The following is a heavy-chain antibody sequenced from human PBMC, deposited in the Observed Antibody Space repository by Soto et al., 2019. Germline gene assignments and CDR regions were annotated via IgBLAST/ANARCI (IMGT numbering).Heavy chain of an antibody. V-gene: IGHV1-18*03. J-gene: IGHJ4*02. D-gene: IGHD2-2*01. Sequence: GASVKVSCKASGYTFTDYGISWVRQAPGQGLEWMGWISTYNGDTKYTQNFRGRVTMTADTSTTTAYMELTSLTSDDMAIYYCAREYCTSSSCYGSDFWGQGTLVTVSS. CDR3: AREYCTSSSCYGSDF. CDR2: ISTYNGDT. CDR1: GYTFTDYG.